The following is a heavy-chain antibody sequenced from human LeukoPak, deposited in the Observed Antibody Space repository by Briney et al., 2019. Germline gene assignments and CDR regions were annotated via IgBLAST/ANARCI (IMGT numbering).Heavy chain of an antibody. V-gene: IGHV6-1*01. CDR2: TYYRSKGFH. D-gene: IGHD1-26*01. CDR3: AKGWAMDV. Sequence: SQTLSLTCAISGDSVSNNGGAWNWIRQSPSSGLEWLGRTYYRSKGFHDYAVYVVTLITINPDTSKNHFSLQLKSVAPEDTAVYYCAKGWAMDVWGQGTTVTVSS. CDR1: GDSVSNNGGA. J-gene: IGHJ6*02.